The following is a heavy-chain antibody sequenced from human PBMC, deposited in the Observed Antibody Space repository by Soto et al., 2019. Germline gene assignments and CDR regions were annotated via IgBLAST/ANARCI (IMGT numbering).Heavy chain of an antibody. CDR3: ARAEGYYDSSGYSIGAAFDI. Sequence: PSETLSLTCTVSGGSISSGGYYWSWIRQHPGKGLEWIGYIYYSGSTYYNPSLKSRVTISVDTSKNQFSLKLSSVTAADTAVYYCARAEGYYDSSGYSIGAAFDIWGQGTMVTVSS. V-gene: IGHV4-31*03. CDR2: IYYSGST. CDR1: GGSISSGGYY. D-gene: IGHD3-22*01. J-gene: IGHJ3*02.